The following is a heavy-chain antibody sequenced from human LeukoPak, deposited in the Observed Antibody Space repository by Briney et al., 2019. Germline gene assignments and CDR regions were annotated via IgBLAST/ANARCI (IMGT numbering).Heavy chain of an antibody. CDR2: IWYDGSDK. CDR3: ARDNWDRNYRIDN. J-gene: IGHJ4*01. V-gene: IGHV3-33*01. Sequence: GRSLRLSCAASGFTFSSHGMHWVRQAPGKGLEWVALIWYDGSDKYYEDSVKGRFTISRDNSKNTLYLQMNSLKTEDTAVYYCARDNWDRNYRIDNWGQGALVTVSS. CDR1: GFTFSSHG. D-gene: IGHD1-7*01.